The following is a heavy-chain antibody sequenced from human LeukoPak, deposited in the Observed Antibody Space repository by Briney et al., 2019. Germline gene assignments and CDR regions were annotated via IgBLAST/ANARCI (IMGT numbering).Heavy chain of an antibody. CDR1: GYSFTSYG. CDR3: ARGPVRAPFYFDY. CDR2: ISAYSGNT. D-gene: IGHD1-1*01. Sequence: ASVKVSCKASGYSFTSYGISWVRPAPGQGLEWMGWISAYSGNTNYAQKLQGRVTMTTDTSTSTSYMELRSLRSDDAAVYYCARGPVRAPFYFDYWGQGTLVTVSS. V-gene: IGHV1-18*01. J-gene: IGHJ4*02.